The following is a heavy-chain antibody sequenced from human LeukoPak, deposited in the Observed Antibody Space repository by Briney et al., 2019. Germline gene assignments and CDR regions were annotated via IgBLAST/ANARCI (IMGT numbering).Heavy chain of an antibody. Sequence: SGGSLRLSCAASAFTFSDYAMTWVRQAPGKGLEWVSAITGSGGTTYYADSVKGRFTISRDNSKNTLYLQMNSLRAEDTALYYCARGSYGYGYFGSYWGQGTLVTVSS. CDR1: AFTFSDYA. J-gene: IGHJ4*02. V-gene: IGHV3-23*01. D-gene: IGHD5-18*01. CDR2: ITGSGGTT. CDR3: ARGSYGYGYFGSY.